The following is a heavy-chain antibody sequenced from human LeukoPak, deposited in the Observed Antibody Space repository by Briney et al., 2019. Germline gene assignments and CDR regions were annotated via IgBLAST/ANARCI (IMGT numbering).Heavy chain of an antibody. CDR3: ARERGPYYYYGMDV. J-gene: IGHJ6*02. Sequence: PGGSLRLSCAASGFTFSSYGMHWVRQAPGKGLEWVAVIWYDGSNKYYADSVKGRFTISRDNSKNTLYLQMNSLRAEDTAVYYCARERGPYYYYGMDVWGQGTTVTVSS. V-gene: IGHV3-33*01. CDR2: IWYDGSNK. CDR1: GFTFSSYG.